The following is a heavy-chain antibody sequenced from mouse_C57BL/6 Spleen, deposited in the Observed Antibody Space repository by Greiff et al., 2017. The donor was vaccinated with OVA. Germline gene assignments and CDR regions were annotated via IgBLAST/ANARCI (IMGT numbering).Heavy chain of an antibody. V-gene: IGHV3-6*01. CDR1: GYSITSGYY. CDR2: ISYDGSN. Sequence: EVQVVESGPGLVKPSQSLSLTCSVTGYSITSGYYWNWIRQFPGNKLEWMGYISYDGSNNYNPSLKNRISITRDTSKNQFFLKLNSVTTEDTATYYCARDERRGLDYWGQGTTLTVSS. CDR3: ARDERRGLDY. J-gene: IGHJ2*01.